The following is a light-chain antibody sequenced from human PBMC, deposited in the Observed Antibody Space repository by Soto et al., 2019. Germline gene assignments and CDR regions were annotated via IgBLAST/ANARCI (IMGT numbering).Light chain of an antibody. CDR2: KAS. V-gene: IGKV1-5*03. Sequence: DSQMPQSPSTLSASVGDRVTITCRASQSISSWLAWYQQKPGKAPKLLIYKASSLESGVPSRFSGSGSGTEFTLTISSLQPDDFATYYCQQYNSYSATFGQGTKVDIK. J-gene: IGKJ1*01. CDR3: QQYNSYSAT. CDR1: QSISSW.